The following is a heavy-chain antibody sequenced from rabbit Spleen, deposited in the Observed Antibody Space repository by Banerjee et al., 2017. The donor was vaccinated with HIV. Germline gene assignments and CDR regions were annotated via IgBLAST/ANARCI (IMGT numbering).Heavy chain of an antibody. J-gene: IGHJ6*01. CDR3: ARSPGAWANL. Sequence: QSLEESGGDLVKPGASLTLTCTASGFDFSSVYDMCWVRQAPGKGLEWIAGMDTGSGSTYYASWAKGRFTMSKASSTTVTLQMTSLTVADTATYFCARSPGAWANLWGQGTLVTVS. V-gene: IGHV1S40*01. D-gene: IGHD4-1*01. CDR2: MDTGSGST. CDR1: GFDFSSVYD.